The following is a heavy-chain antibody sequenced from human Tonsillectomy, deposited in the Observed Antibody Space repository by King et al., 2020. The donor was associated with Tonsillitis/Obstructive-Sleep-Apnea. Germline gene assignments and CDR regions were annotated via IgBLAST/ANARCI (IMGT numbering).Heavy chain of an antibody. D-gene: IGHD3-16*02. CDR2: IKSKTDGGTT. J-gene: IGHJ4*02. CDR3: TTLSSYDYIWGSYRYILY. Sequence: VQLVESGGGLVKPGGSLRLSCAASGFTFSNAWMSWVRQAPGKGLEWVGRIKSKTDGGTTDYAAPVKGRFTISRDDSKNTLYLQMNSLKTEDTAVYYCTTLSSYDYIWGSYRYILYWGQGTLVTVSS. V-gene: IGHV3-15*01. CDR1: GFTFSNAW.